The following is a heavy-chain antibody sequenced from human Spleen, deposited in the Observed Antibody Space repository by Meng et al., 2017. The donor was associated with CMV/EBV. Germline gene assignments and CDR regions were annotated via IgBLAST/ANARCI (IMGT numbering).Heavy chain of an antibody. J-gene: IGHJ6*02. CDR1: GFTFSGYS. D-gene: IGHD3-22*01. CDR2: IAYDGSNK. Sequence: GGSLRLSCAASGFTFSGYSMHWVRQAPGKGLEWVTFIAYDGSNKYYADSVKGRFTISRDNSKNTLFLQMNSLRTEDTGVYYCAKRGDSSGTYAMDVWGQGTTVTVSS. CDR3: AKRGDSSGTYAMDV. V-gene: IGHV3-30*04.